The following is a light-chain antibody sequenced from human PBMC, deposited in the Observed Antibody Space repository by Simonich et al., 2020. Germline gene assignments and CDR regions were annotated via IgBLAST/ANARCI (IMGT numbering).Light chain of an antibody. V-gene: IGKV4-1*01. CDR2: WAT. Sequence: DIVMTQSPDSLAVSLGESATINCKSSQSVLYSSNNKNYLAWYQQKPGQTPTLLIYWATTRESGVPDRFSGSGSGTDFTLTISSLQAEDVAVYYCQQYYSTPWTFGQGTKVEIK. CDR3: QQYYSTPWT. J-gene: IGKJ1*01. CDR1: QSVLYSSNNKNY.